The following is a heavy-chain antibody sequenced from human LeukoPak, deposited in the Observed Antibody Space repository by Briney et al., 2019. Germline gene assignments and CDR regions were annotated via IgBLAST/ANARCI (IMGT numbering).Heavy chain of an antibody. CDR2: IYYTGST. CDR1: GGSINIRNYY. CDR3: ARVLTGPNWFDP. J-gene: IGHJ5*02. V-gene: IGHV4-39*01. Sequence: SETLSLTCTVSGGSINIRNYYWGWIRQPPGEGLEWIGSIYYTGSTYYNPSLKSRVTISVDTPKKQLSLKLSSVTAADTAVYYCARVLTGPNWFDPWGQGTLVTVSS. D-gene: IGHD3-9*01.